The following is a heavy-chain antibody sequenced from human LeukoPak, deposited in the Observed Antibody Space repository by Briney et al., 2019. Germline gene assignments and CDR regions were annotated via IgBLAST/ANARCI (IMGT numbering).Heavy chain of an antibody. CDR3: ARGQRSSSSRTDWFDP. CDR2: ISGSGGST. CDR1: GFTFSSYA. V-gene: IGHV3-23*01. Sequence: PGGSLRLSCAASGFTFSSYAMSWVRQAPGKGLEWVSAISGSGGSTYYADSVKGRFTISRDNSKNTLYLQMNSLRAEDTAVYYCARGQRSSSSRTDWFDPWGQGTLVTVSS. D-gene: IGHD6-13*01. J-gene: IGHJ5*02.